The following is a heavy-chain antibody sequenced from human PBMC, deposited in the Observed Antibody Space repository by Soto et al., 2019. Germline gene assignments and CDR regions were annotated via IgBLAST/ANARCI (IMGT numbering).Heavy chain of an antibody. D-gene: IGHD6-13*01. Sequence: SETLSLTCTVSGGSISSYYWSWIRQPPGTGLEWIGYIYYSGSTNYNPSLKSRVTISVDTSKNQFSLKLSSVTAADTAVYYCARGRDSSSWPNWFDPWGQGTLVTVSS. V-gene: IGHV4-59*01. J-gene: IGHJ5*02. CDR3: ARGRDSSSWPNWFDP. CDR1: GGSISSYY. CDR2: IYYSGST.